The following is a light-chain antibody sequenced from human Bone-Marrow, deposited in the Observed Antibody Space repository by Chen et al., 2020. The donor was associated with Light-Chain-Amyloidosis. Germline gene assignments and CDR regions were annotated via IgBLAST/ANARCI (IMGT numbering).Light chain of an antibody. Sequence: SVQTQPPSASGTPGPTVTIYCSGSSSNNGSNSVNWYQQLPGTAPKRLIYSNNRRPSGVPDRFSGSKSGTSASLAISGLQSEDEADYYCAAWDDSLNGPLFGGGTKLTVL. CDR2: SNN. J-gene: IGLJ2*01. CDR1: SSNNGSNS. CDR3: AAWDDSLNGPL. V-gene: IGLV1-44*01.